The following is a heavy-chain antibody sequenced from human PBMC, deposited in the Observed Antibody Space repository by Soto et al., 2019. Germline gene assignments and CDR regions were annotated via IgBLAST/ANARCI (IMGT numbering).Heavy chain of an antibody. J-gene: IGHJ6*02. CDR2: INHSGST. V-gene: IGHV4-34*01. D-gene: IGHD1-26*01. CDR3: ARGWELRVGMEV. Sequence: SETLSLTCAVYGGSFSGYYWSWIRQPPGKGLEWIGEINHSGSTNYNPSLKSRVTISVDTSKNQFSLKLSSVTAADTAVYYCARGWELRVGMEVWGQGTTVTVSS. CDR1: GGSFSGYY.